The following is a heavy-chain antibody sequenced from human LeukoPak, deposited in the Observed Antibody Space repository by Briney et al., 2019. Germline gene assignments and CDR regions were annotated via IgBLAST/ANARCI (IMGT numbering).Heavy chain of an antibody. V-gene: IGHV4-34*01. J-gene: IGHJ6*02. CDR1: GGSFSGYY. CDR3: ARAPRYYYYGMDV. CDR2: IHHSGST. Sequence: PSETLSLTCAVYGGSFSGYYWSWIRQPPGKGLEWIGEIHHSGSTNYNPSLKSRVTISVDTSKNQFSLKLSSVTAADTAVYYCARAPRYYYYGMDVWGQGTTVTVSS.